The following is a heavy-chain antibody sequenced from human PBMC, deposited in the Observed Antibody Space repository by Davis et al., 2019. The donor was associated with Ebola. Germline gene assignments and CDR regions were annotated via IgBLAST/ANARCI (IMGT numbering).Heavy chain of an antibody. J-gene: IGHJ4*02. Sequence: GESLKISCAASGFTFSSYGMHWVRQAPGKGLEWVAVISYDGSNKYYADSVKGRFTISRDNSKNTLYLQMNSLRAEDTAVYYCAEDGWAYSYGTDYWGQGTLVTVSS. CDR1: GFTFSSYG. CDR2: ISYDGSNK. D-gene: IGHD5-18*01. V-gene: IGHV3-30*18. CDR3: AEDGWAYSYGTDY.